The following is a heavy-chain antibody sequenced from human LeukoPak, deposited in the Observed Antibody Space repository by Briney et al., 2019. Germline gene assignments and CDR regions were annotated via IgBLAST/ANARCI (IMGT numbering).Heavy chain of an antibody. CDR3: ASSFYYDSRDY. CDR2: ITPSGST. V-gene: IGHV4-34*01. J-gene: IGHJ4*02. CDR1: GGSFSGYF. D-gene: IGHD3-22*01. Sequence: SETLSLTCVVYGGSFSGYFWSWIRQHPGKGLEWIGEITPSGSTNYSPSLKRRVSISIDTSKKKHSLKLTSVTAADSAVYYWASSFYYDSRDYWGQGTLVTVSS.